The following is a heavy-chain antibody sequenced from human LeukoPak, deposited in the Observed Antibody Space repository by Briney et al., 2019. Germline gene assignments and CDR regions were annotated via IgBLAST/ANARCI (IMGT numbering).Heavy chain of an antibody. D-gene: IGHD5-18*01. V-gene: IGHV1-46*01. CDR1: GYTFTSYY. CDR3: ARDTAMDPSFDY. Sequence: ASVKVSCKASGYTFTSYYMHWVRQAPGQGLEWMGIINPSGGSTSYAQKFQGRVTMTRDTSTSTVYMELSSLRSEDTAVYYRARDTAMDPSFDYWGQGTLVTVSS. CDR2: INPSGGST. J-gene: IGHJ4*02.